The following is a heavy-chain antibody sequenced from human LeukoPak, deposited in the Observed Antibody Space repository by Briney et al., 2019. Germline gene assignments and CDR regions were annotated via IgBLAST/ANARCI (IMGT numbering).Heavy chain of an antibody. D-gene: IGHD2-15*01. CDR2: IYPGDSDT. CDR3: ALAPGGYCSGGSCPEGYYYYYMDV. CDR1: GYSFTSYW. Sequence: PGESLKISCKGSGYSFTSYWIGWVRQMPGKGLEWMGIIYPGDSDTRYSPSFQGQVTISADQSISTAYLQWSSLKASEPAMYYCALAPGGYCSGGSCPEGYYYYYMDVWGKGTTVTVSS. V-gene: IGHV5-51*01. J-gene: IGHJ6*03.